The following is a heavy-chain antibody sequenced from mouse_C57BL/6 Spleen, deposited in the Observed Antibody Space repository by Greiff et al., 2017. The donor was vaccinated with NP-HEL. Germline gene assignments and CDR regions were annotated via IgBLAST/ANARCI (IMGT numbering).Heavy chain of an antibody. CDR3: ARRDYDVPAWFAY. J-gene: IGHJ3*01. D-gene: IGHD2-4*01. Sequence: EVQVVESGGDLVKPGGSLKLSCAASGFTFSSYGMSWVRQTPDKRLEWVATISSGGSYTYYPDSVKGRFTISRDNAKNTLYLQMSSLKSEDTAMYYCARRDYDVPAWFAYWGQGTLVTVSA. CDR1: GFTFSSYG. V-gene: IGHV5-6*01. CDR2: ISSGGSYT.